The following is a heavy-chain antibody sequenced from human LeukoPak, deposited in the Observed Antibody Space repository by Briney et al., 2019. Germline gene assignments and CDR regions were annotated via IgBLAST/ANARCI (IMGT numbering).Heavy chain of an antibody. D-gene: IGHD3-10*01. CDR1: GFTFSNAW. CDR3: ARDLWFGEFRGDFFDC. Sequence: GGSLRLTCAASGFTFSNAWMSWVRQAPGKGLEWVGRIKSKTDGGTTDYAAPVKGRFTISRDDSKNTLYLQMSSLRVDDTAVYYCARDLWFGEFRGDFFDCWGQGTLVTVSS. CDR2: IKSKTDGGTT. V-gene: IGHV3-15*01. J-gene: IGHJ4*02.